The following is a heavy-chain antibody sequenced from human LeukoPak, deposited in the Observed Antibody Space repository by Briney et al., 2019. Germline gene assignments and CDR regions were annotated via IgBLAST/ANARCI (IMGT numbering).Heavy chain of an antibody. CDR1: GGSISSGGYY. CDR3: ATNYYDSSGYYSLGY. J-gene: IGHJ4*02. D-gene: IGHD3-22*01. Sequence: SETLSLTRTVSGGSISSGGYYWSWIRQHPGKGLEWIGYIYYSGSTYYNPSLKSRVTISVDTSKNQFSLKLSSVTAADTAVYYCATNYYDSSGYYSLGYWGQGTLVTVSS. CDR2: IYYSGST. V-gene: IGHV4-31*03.